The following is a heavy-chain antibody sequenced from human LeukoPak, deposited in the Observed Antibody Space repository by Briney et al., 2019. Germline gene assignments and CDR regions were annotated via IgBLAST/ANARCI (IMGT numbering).Heavy chain of an antibody. CDR2: ISYDGSNK. J-gene: IGHJ4*02. D-gene: IGHD4-17*01. CDR3: ARQPTVTTLDY. V-gene: IGHV3-30*04. Sequence: GRSLRLSCAASGFTFSSYAMPWVRQAPGKGLEWVAVISYDGSNKYYADSVKGRFTISRDNSKNTLYLQMNSLRAEDTAVYYCARQPTVTTLDYWGQGTLVTVSS. CDR1: GFTFSSYA.